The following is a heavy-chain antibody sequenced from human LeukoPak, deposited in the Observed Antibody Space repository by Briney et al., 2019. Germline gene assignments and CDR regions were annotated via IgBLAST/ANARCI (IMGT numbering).Heavy chain of an antibody. V-gene: IGHV3-73*01. CDR2: IRSKANSYAT. J-gene: IGHJ4*02. Sequence: PGGSLRLSCAASGFTFSGSAMHWVRQASGKGLEWVGRIRSKANSYATAYAASVKGRFTISRDDSKNTLYLQMNSLKTEDTAVYYCTTDRFWLRYFDWLSTDFDYWGQGTLVTVSS. CDR1: GFTFSGSA. CDR3: TTDRFWLRYFDWLSTDFDY. D-gene: IGHD3-9*01.